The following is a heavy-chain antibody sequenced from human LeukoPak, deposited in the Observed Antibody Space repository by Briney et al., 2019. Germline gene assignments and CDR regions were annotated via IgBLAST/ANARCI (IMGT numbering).Heavy chain of an antibody. D-gene: IGHD1-26*01. J-gene: IGHJ4*01. Sequence: GGSLRLSCVASGSSFSSHWMSWVRQAPGKGLEWVANINQDGNDKYYVDSVKGRFTISRDNAKNSLYLRMNSLRAEDTAVYYCARDSAVGNYAADYWGQGTLVTVSS. CDR2: INQDGNDK. CDR3: ARDSAVGNYAADY. CDR1: GSSFSSHW. V-gene: IGHV3-7*01.